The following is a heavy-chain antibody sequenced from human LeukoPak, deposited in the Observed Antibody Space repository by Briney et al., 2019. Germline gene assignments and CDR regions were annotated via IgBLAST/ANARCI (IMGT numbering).Heavy chain of an antibody. CDR1: GYTFTNYD. V-gene: IGHV1-8*02. CDR3: ARGNIASTGLSWFDP. Sequence: ASVKVSCKASGYTFTNYDINWVRQTSGQGLEWMGWLNPNNGKRGYAQKFQGGVTITRDTSTSTAYIELSSLRSEDTAVYYCARGNIASTGLSWFDPWGQGTLVTVSS. CDR2: LNPNNGKR. J-gene: IGHJ5*02. D-gene: IGHD6-13*01.